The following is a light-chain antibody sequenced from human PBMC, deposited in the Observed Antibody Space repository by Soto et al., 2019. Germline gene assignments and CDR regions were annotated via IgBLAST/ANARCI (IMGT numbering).Light chain of an antibody. J-gene: IGLJ1*01. Sequence: QSALTQPPSASGSPGQSVTISCTGTSSDIGDYNYVSWYQQHPGKAPKLMIYEVTKRPSGVPDRFSASKSGNTASLTVSGLQAEDEGDYYCSSYAGSNNLGVFGTGTKLTVL. CDR3: SSYAGSNNLGV. CDR2: EVT. V-gene: IGLV2-8*01. CDR1: SSDIGDYNY.